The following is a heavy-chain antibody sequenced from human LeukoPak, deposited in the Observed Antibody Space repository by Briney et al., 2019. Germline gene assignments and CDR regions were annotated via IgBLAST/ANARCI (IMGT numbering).Heavy chain of an antibody. Sequence: PGGSLRLSCAASTFTFSNYAMSWLRRAPGKGLEWVAAISVSGGSTYYADSVKGRFTISRDNSKNTLYLQMNTLRAEDTAVYYCAKGGWGDPFDYWGQGTLVTVSS. CDR1: TFTFSNYA. J-gene: IGHJ4*02. CDR2: ISVSGGST. D-gene: IGHD3-16*01. V-gene: IGHV3-23*01. CDR3: AKGGWGDPFDY.